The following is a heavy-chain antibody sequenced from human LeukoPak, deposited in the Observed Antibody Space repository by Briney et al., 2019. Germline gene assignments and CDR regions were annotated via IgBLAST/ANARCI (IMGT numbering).Heavy chain of an antibody. V-gene: IGHV3-23*01. CDR1: GFTFSSYA. CDR3: AKSEYTSGARSFDY. Sequence: GGSLRLSCAASGFTFSSYAMSWVRQAPGKGLEWVSAIGDSGYSTYYADSVKGRFTISRDNSKNTLYLQMDSLRAEDTAIYYCAKSEYTSGARSFDYWGQGALLTVSS. CDR2: IGDSGYST. D-gene: IGHD6-19*01. J-gene: IGHJ4*02.